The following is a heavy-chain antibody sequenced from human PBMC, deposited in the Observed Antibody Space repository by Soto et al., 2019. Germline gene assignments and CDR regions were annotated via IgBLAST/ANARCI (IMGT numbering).Heavy chain of an antibody. J-gene: IGHJ4*02. CDR3: ARLRGYFGTTTAPIDY. V-gene: IGHV4-39*01. CDR2: IYYSGST. Sequence: PSETLSLTCTVSGGSISSSSYYWGWIRQPPGKGLEWIGSIYYSGSTYYNPSLKSRVTISVDTSKNQFSLKLSSVTAADTAVYYCARLRGYFGTTTAPIDYWGQGTLVTVSS. CDR1: GGSISSSSYY. D-gene: IGHD3-22*01.